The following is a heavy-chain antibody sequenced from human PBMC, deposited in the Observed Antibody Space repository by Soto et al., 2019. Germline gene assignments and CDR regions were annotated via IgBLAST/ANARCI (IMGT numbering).Heavy chain of an antibody. D-gene: IGHD3-3*01. CDR3: ARDSRPYYVLRFLEWLSPRNYFDY. CDR1: GGSISSYY. Sequence: QVQLQESGPGLVKPSETLSLTCTVSGGSISSYYWSWIRQPAGKGLEWIGRIYTSGSTNYNPSLKSRVTMSVDTSKNQFSLKLSSVTAADTAVYYCARDSRPYYVLRFLEWLSPRNYFDYWGQGTLVTVSS. J-gene: IGHJ4*02. CDR2: IYTSGST. V-gene: IGHV4-4*07.